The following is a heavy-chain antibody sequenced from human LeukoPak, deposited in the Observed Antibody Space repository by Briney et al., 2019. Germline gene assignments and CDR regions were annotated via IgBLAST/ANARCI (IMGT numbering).Heavy chain of an antibody. CDR3: ANHRSAFEF. CDR1: GLPFCTYG. V-gene: IGHV3-23*01. CDR2: ISGSATGHIT. J-gene: IGHJ5*01. Sequence: GGSLRLSCAASGLPFCTYGMSWVRQSPGKGLEWVSAISGSATGHITNYADSVKGRFTISRDNDKNTLYLQMNSLRVEDTAVYYCANHRSAFEFWGHGTLVTVSS.